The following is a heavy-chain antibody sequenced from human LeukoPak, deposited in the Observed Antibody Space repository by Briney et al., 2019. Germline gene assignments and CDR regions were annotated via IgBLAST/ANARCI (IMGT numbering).Heavy chain of an antibody. CDR1: GGSISSGDYY. CDR2: IYYSGST. CDR3: ARQRNYYDSSGLAD. V-gene: IGHV4-30-4*01. J-gene: IGHJ4*02. D-gene: IGHD3-22*01. Sequence: SQTLSLTCTVSGGSISSGDYYWSWIRQPPGKGLEWIGYIYYSGSTYYNPSLKSRVTISVDTSKNQFSLKLSSVTAADTAVYYCARQRNYYDSSGLADWGQGTLVTVSS.